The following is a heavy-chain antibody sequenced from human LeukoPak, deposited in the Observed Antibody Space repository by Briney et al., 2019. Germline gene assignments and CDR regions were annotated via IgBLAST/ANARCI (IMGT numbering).Heavy chain of an antibody. CDR3: ARPGTGFDC. CDR2: INTDGQTT. D-gene: IGHD1-1*01. V-gene: IGHV3-74*01. Sequence: PGGSLRLSCAASGFTFSNHWMHWVRQAPGKGLVWVSRINTDGQTTSYADSVKGRFSISRDNAKNTLYLQMNSLRAEDTAVYYCARPGTGFDCWGQGTLVTVSS. CDR1: GFTFSNHW. J-gene: IGHJ4*02.